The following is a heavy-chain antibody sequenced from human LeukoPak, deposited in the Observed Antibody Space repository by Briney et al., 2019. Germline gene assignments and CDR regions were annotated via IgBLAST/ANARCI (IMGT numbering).Heavy chain of an antibody. D-gene: IGHD3-10*01. CDR1: GFTFSNAW. Sequence: GGSLRLSCAASGFTFSNAWMSWVRQAPGKGLEWVGRIKSKTDGGTTDYAAPVKGRFTISRDDSKNTLYLQMNSLKTEDTAVYYCTTDDGLWFGSQGADPWGQGTLVTVSS. V-gene: IGHV3-15*01. CDR3: TTDDGLWFGSQGADP. CDR2: IKSKTDGGTT. J-gene: IGHJ5*02.